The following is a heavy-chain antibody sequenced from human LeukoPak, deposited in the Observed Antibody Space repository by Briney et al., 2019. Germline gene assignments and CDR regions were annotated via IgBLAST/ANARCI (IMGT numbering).Heavy chain of an antibody. CDR2: ISSSSSYI. CDR3: ARRNHYYDGSDY. CDR1: EFTFSIYS. Sequence: GGSLRLSCAASEFTFSIYSMNWVRQAPGKGLEWVSSISSSSSYIYYADSVKGRFTISRDNAKNSLYLQMNSLRAEDTAVYYCARRNHYYDGSDYWGQGTLVTVSS. D-gene: IGHD3-22*01. J-gene: IGHJ4*02. V-gene: IGHV3-21*01.